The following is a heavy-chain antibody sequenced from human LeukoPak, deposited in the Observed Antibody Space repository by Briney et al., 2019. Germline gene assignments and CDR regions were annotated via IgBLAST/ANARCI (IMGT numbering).Heavy chain of an antibody. CDR1: GGSIISGSYY. CDR2: IYTSGST. Sequence: PSPPLSLTCTVSGGSIISGSYYWSWIRQPAGQGLGWIERIYTSGSTNYNPSLKSRVTISVDTSKNQFSLKLSSVTAADTAVYYCARAPYWGSSHFDYWGQGTLVTVSS. CDR3: ARAPYWGSSHFDY. D-gene: IGHD3-16*01. V-gene: IGHV4-61*02. J-gene: IGHJ4*02.